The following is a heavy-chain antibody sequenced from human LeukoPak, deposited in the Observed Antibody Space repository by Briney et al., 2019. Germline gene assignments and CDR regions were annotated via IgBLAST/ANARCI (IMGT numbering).Heavy chain of an antibody. Sequence: PSETLSLTCAVYGGSFSGYYWSWIRQPPGKGLEWIGEINHRGSTNYNPSLKSRVTISVDTSKNQFSLKLNSVTAADTAVYYCAKSNGYGLVDIWGQGTMVTVSS. CDR2: INHRGST. D-gene: IGHD3-10*01. CDR3: AKSNGYGLVDI. V-gene: IGHV4-34*01. CDR1: GGSFSGYY. J-gene: IGHJ3*02.